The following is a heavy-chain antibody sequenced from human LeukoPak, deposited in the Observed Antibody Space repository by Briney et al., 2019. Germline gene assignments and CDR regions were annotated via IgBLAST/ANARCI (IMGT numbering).Heavy chain of an antibody. CDR2: INPNSGGT. J-gene: IGHJ6*03. CDR1: GYTFTGYY. D-gene: IGHD2-15*01. Sequence: GASVKVSCKASGYTFTGYYMHWVRQAPGQGLEWMGWINPNSGGTNYAQKFQGRVTITRNTSISTAYMELSSLRSEDTAVYYCARGSPGGYNYYYYMDVWGKGTTVTVSS. CDR3: ARGSPGGYNYYYYMDV. V-gene: IGHV1-2*02.